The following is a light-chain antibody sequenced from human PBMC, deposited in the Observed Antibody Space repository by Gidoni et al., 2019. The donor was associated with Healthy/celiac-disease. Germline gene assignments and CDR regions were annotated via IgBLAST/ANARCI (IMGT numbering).Light chain of an antibody. J-gene: IGLJ2*01. CDR3: NSRDSSGNHVV. V-gene: IGLV3-19*01. CDR2: GKT. Sequence: SSELTQDPAVSVALGPTVRITCQGDSLRSYYASWYQQKPGQAPVLVIYGKTNRPSGIPDRFSGSRSGNTASLTITGAQAEDEADYYCNSRDSSGNHVVFGGGTKLTVL. CDR1: SLRSYY.